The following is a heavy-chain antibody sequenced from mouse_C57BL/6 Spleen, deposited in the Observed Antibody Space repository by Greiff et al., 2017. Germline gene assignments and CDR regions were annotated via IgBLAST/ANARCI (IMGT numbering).Heavy chain of an antibody. CDR2: IYPRSGNT. Sequence: VQLVESGAELARPGASVKLSCKASGYTFTSYGISWVKQRTGQGLEWIGEIYPRSGNTYYNEKFKGKATLTADKSSSTAYMELRSLTSEDSAVYFCEREDGLDYWGQGTTLTVSS. CDR3: EREDGLDY. V-gene: IGHV1-81*01. CDR1: GYTFTSYG. D-gene: IGHD2-3*01. J-gene: IGHJ2*01.